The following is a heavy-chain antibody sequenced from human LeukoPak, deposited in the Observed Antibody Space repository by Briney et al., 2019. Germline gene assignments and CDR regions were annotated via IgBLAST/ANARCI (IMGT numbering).Heavy chain of an antibody. CDR3: ANSPKRGYSYGSFDYYYYYMDV. CDR1: GFTFSSYA. D-gene: IGHD5-18*01. V-gene: IGHV3-23*01. J-gene: IGHJ6*03. Sequence: PGGSLRLSCAASGFTFSSYAMSWVRQAPGKGLEWVSAIIVGGGRRNSADSVKGRFTISRDNSKNTLYLQMNSLRAEDTAVYYCANSPKRGYSYGSFDYYYYYMDVWGKGTTVTVSS. CDR2: IIVGGGRR.